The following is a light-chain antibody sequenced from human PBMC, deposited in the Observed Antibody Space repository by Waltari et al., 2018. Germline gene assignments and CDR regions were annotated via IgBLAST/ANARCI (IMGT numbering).Light chain of an antibody. CDR3: FSYAGSNSFA. CDR2: DVS. Sequence: QSALTQPASVSGSPGQSITVSCIGTSNDIGSYNFVSWFQQHPGRAPKLMIYDVSERPLGVSNRFSGSKSGNTASLTISGLLAEDEADYYCFSYAGSNSFAFGGGTRVTVL. J-gene: IGLJ2*01. CDR1: SNDIGSYNF. V-gene: IGLV2-23*02.